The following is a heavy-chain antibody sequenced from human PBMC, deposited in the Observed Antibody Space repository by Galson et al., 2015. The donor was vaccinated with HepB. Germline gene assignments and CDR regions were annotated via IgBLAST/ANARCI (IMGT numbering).Heavy chain of an antibody. J-gene: IGHJ3*02. CDR3: ARTQDMTHDAFDI. V-gene: IGHV2-70*04. D-gene: IGHD2-21*02. Sequence: PALVKPTQTLTLTRTFSGFSLSTSGMRVSWIRQPPGKALEWLARIDWDDDKFYSTSLKTRLTISKDTSKNQVVLTMTNMDPVDTATYYCARTQDMTHDAFDIWGQGTMVTVSS. CDR2: IDWDDDK. CDR1: GFSLSTSGMR.